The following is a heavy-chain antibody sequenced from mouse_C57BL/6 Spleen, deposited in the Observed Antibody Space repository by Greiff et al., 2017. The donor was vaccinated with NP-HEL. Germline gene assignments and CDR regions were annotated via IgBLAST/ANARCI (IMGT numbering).Heavy chain of an antibody. CDR2: IYPGSGST. J-gene: IGHJ4*01. Sequence: QVQLQQPGAELVKPGASVKMSCKASGYTFTSYWITWVKQRPGQGLEWIGDIYPGSGSTNYNEKFKSKATLTVDTSSSTAYMQLSSLTSEDSAVYYCARRYGSSYYYAMDYWGQGTSVTVAS. CDR3: ARRYGSSYYYAMDY. V-gene: IGHV1-55*01. CDR1: GYTFTSYW. D-gene: IGHD1-1*01.